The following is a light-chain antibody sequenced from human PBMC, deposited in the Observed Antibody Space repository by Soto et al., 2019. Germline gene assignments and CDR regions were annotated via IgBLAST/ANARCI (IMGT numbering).Light chain of an antibody. CDR3: QQYSAWWT. V-gene: IGKV3-15*01. Sequence: EIVMTQSPATLSVSPGERATISCRASQSVSSNLAWYQQKPGQAPRLLIYDASTGAPGIPTRFSGSGSGTEFTLTISSLQSEDFAVYCRQQYSAWWTFGQGTTVEIK. CDR1: QSVSSN. CDR2: DAS. J-gene: IGKJ1*01.